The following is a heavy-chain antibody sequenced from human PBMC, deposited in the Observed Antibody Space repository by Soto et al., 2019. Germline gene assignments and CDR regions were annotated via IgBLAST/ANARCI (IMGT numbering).Heavy chain of an antibody. Sequence: SETLSLTCTVSGGSISSGDYYWSWIRQHPGKGLEWIGYIYYSGSTYYNPSLKSRVTISLDTSKNQFSLKLSSVTAADTAVYYCARARWGSHRYFDHWGQGTLVTVSS. CDR3: ARARWGSHRYFDH. J-gene: IGHJ4*02. V-gene: IGHV4-31*03. CDR2: IYYSGST. D-gene: IGHD3-16*02. CDR1: GGSISSGDYY.